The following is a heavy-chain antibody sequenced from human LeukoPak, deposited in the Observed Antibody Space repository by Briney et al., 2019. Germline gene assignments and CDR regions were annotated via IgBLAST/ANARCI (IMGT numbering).Heavy chain of an antibody. CDR3: ARANLLLPKHESGFDY. D-gene: IGHD2-15*01. Sequence: SETLSLTCAVYGGSFRGYYWGWIRQPPGKGLEWIGEINHSGSTNYNPSLKSRVTISVDTSKNQFSLKLSSVTAADTAVYYCARANLLLPKHESGFDYWGQGTLVTVSS. CDR2: INHSGST. V-gene: IGHV4-34*01. CDR1: GGSFRGYY. J-gene: IGHJ4*02.